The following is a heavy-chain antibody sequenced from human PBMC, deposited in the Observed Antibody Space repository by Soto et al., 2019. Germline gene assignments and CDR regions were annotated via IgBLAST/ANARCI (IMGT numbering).Heavy chain of an antibody. J-gene: IGHJ6*02. CDR2: ISYDGSNK. CDR1: GFTFSSYG. CDR3: AKCMEGCSGGSCYSIYYYGMDV. Sequence: PGGSLRLSCAASGFTFSSYGMHWVHQAPGKGLEWVAVISYDGSNKYYADSVKGRFTISRDNSKNTLYLQMNSLRAEDTAVYYCAKCMEGCSGGSCYSIYYYGMDVWGQGTTVTVSS. V-gene: IGHV3-30*18. D-gene: IGHD2-15*01.